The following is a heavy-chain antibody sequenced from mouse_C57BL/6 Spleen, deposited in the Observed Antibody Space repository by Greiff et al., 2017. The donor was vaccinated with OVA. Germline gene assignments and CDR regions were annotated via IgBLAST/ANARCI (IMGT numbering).Heavy chain of an antibody. D-gene: IGHD1-1*01. V-gene: IGHV5-6*01. CDR1: GFTFSSYG. CDR2: ISSGGSYT. J-gene: IGHJ2*01. CDR3: ARHDTVVAPFNY. Sequence: EVMLVESGGDLVKPGGSLKLSCAASGFTFSSYGMSWVRQTPDKRLEWVATISSGGSYTYYPDSVKGRFTISRDNAKNTLYLQMSSLKSEDTAMYYCARHDTVVAPFNYWGQGTTLTVSS.